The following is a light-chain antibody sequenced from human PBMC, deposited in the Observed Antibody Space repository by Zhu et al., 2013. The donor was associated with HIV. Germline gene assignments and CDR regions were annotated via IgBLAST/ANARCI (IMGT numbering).Light chain of an antibody. CDR2: GAS. V-gene: IGKV3-20*01. J-gene: IGKJ4*01. CDR1: ESVTSNS. Sequence: DIVLTQSPGTLSLSPGERATLSCRATESVTSNSLAWYQQKPGQAPSLLIYGASNRATGIPDRFSGSGSGTDFTLTISRLEPEDFALYYCQQYASSPLTFGGGTEGGD. CDR3: QQYASSPLT.